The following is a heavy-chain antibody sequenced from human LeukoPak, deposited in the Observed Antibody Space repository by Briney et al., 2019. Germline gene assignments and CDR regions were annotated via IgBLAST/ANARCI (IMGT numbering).Heavy chain of an antibody. D-gene: IGHD3-22*01. CDR1: GFTLSDYY. Sequence: GGSLRLSCAASGFTLSDYYMSWIRQAPGKGLEWVSYISSSGTTIYYADSVKGRFTISRDNAKNSLYLQMNSLRAEDTAIYYCAREITMILWNWGQGTLVTVSS. CDR2: ISSSGTTI. J-gene: IGHJ4*02. V-gene: IGHV3-11*01. CDR3: AREITMILWN.